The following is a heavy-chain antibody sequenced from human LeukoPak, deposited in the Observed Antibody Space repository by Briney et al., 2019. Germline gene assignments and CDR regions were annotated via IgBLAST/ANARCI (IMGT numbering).Heavy chain of an antibody. J-gene: IGHJ3*02. V-gene: IGHV4-30-4*01. CDR2: IYYSGST. D-gene: IGHD5-24*01. CDR3: ARDHGDGYNFSPYAFDI. Sequence: SETLSLTCTVSGGSISSGDYYWSWIRQPPGKGLECIGYIYYSGSTYYNPSLKSRVTISVDTSKNQFSLKLSSVTAADTAVYYCARDHGDGYNFSPYAFDIWGQGTMVTVSS. CDR1: GGSISSGDYY.